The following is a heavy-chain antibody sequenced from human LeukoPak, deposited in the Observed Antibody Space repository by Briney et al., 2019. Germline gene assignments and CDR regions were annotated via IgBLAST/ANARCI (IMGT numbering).Heavy chain of an antibody. D-gene: IGHD2-2*02. CDR2: INHSGST. CDR1: GGSFSGYY. J-gene: IGHJ3*02. CDR3: ARHTRYAFDI. V-gene: IGHV4-34*01. Sequence: SETLSLTCAVYGGSFSGYYWSWIRQPPGKGLEWIGEINHSGSTNYNPSLKSRVTISVDTSKNQFSLKLSSVTAADTAVYYCARHTRYAFDIWGQGTMVTVSS.